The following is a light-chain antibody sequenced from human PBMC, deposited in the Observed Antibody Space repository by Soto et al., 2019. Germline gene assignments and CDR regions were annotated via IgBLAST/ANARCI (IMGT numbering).Light chain of an antibody. Sequence: GDIVTITCRASQTISTWMAWYQQKPGNAPKLLVYDASTLQSGVASRFSGSGSGTEFTLAISSLQPEDSATYDCLQDNSYSTFGQGTKVDIK. CDR2: DAS. CDR1: QTISTW. CDR3: LQDNSYST. V-gene: IGKV1-5*01. J-gene: IGKJ1*01.